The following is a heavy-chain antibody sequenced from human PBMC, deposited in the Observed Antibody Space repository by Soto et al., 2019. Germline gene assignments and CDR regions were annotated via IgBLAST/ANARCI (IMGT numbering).Heavy chain of an antibody. D-gene: IGHD3-16*01. J-gene: IGHJ6*02. V-gene: IGHV5-51*01. CDR3: GRHAPGGGGKARYYYYGMDV. Sequence: GESLKISCQGSGYSFTSYWIGWVPQMPGKGLEWMGIIYPGDSDTRYSPSFQGQVTISAENSISTAYLQWSSLQASDTPMYYCGRHAPGGGGKARYYYYGMDVWGQGTTVTVSS. CDR2: IYPGDSDT. CDR1: GYSFTSYW.